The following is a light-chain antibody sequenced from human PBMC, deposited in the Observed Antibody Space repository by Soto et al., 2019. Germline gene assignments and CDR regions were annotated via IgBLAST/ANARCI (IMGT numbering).Light chain of an antibody. J-gene: IGKJ2*01. CDR3: QQYYNTPSYT. V-gene: IGKV4-1*01. CDR2: WAS. Sequence: DIVMTQSPDSLAVSLGERATINCKSSQSVLYSSNNKNYLAWYQQKPGQPPKLLIYWASTRESGVPDRFSGSGSGTDFTLTISSLQADVVAVYYCQQYYNTPSYTFGQGTKLEIK. CDR1: QSVLYSSNNKNY.